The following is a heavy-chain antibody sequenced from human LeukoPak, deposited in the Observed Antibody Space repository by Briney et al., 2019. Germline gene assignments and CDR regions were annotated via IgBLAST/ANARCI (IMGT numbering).Heavy chain of an antibody. CDR3: ARGGATTFGLWGNAFDI. CDR2: IKQDGSEK. CDR1: GFTFNDYW. Sequence: GGSLRLSCAASGFTFNDYWMAWVRQAPGKGLEWVANIKQDGSEKYYVDSVKGRFTISRDNAKNSLYLQMNSLRAEDTAVYYCARGGATTFGLWGNAFDIWGQGTMVTVSS. D-gene: IGHD3-3*01. V-gene: IGHV3-7*01. J-gene: IGHJ3*02.